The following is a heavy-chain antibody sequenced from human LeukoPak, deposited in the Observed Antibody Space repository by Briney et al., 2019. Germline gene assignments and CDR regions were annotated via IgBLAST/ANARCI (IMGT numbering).Heavy chain of an antibody. Sequence: SETLSLTCAVYGVSFSGYYWSWIRQPAGKGLEWIGRIYTSGSTNYNPSLKSRVTISVDTSKNQFSLKLSSVTAADTAVYYCAREYDFWSGYGVLGYFDLWGRGTLVTVSS. J-gene: IGHJ2*01. CDR3: AREYDFWSGYGVLGYFDL. CDR2: IYTSGST. V-gene: IGHV4-4*07. D-gene: IGHD3-3*01. CDR1: GVSFSGYY.